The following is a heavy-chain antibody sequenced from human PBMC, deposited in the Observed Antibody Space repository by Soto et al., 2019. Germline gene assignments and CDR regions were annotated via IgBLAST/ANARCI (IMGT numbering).Heavy chain of an antibody. J-gene: IGHJ6*02. D-gene: IGHD2-2*01. CDR3: AKGVKPGYCSSTSCHAGLNYGMDV. V-gene: IGHV3-30*18. Sequence: GGSLRLSCAASGFTFSSYGMHWVRQAPGKGLEWVAVISYDGSNKYYADSVKGRFTISRDNSKNTLYLQMNSLRAEDTAVYYCAKGVKPGYCSSTSCHAGLNYGMDVWGQGTTVTVSS. CDR2: ISYDGSNK. CDR1: GFTFSSYG.